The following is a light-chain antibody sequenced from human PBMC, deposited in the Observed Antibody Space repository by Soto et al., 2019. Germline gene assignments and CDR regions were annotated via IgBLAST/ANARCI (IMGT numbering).Light chain of an antibody. V-gene: IGKV1-5*03. CDR2: EAS. J-gene: IGKJ2*01. CDR3: QQYNSYSYT. CDR1: QSISSW. Sequence: DIPMTQSPSTLSASVGDRVTVTCRASQSISSWLAWYQQKPGKAPKLLIYEASNLESGVPSRFSGSGSGTEFTLTISSLQPDDFATYYCQQYNSYSYTFGQATKLVIK.